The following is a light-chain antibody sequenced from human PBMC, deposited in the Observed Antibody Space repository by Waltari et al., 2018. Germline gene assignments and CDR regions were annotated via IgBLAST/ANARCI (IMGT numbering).Light chain of an antibody. CDR3: AAWDDSLNGFYV. V-gene: IGLV1-44*01. J-gene: IGLJ1*01. CDR2: SHN. CDR1: SSNVGSST. Sequence: QSVLTQPPSASGTPGPTVTISCSGSSSNVGSSTVSWYQQLPGTAPKLLIFSHNQRPSGVPDRFSGSKSGTSASLAISGLQSEDEADYFCAAWDDSLNGFYVFGTGTRVTVL.